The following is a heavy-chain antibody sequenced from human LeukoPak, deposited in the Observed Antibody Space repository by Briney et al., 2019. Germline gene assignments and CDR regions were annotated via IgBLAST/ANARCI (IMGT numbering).Heavy chain of an antibody. Sequence: GGSLRLSCAASGFTFSSYSMNWVRQAPGKGLEWVSYISSSSSTIYYADSVKGRFTISRDNAKNSLYLQMNSLRAEDTAVYYCARDGVSWNDFPFDYWGQGTLVTVSS. CDR2: ISSSSSTI. CDR3: ARDGVSWNDFPFDY. D-gene: IGHD1-1*01. J-gene: IGHJ4*02. CDR1: GFTFSSYS. V-gene: IGHV3-48*04.